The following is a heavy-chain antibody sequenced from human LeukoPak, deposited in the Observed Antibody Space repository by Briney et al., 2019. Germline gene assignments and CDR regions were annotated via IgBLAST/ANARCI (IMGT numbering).Heavy chain of an antibody. J-gene: IGHJ6*03. CDR1: GFSFSSYA. CDR3: AKRPSLLWFGSYMDV. D-gene: IGHD3-10*01. Sequence: GGSLRLSCAASGFSFSSYAMNWVRRAPGKGLEWVSSISRSSNYIYYADSVKGRFTISRDNAKNSLYLQMNSLRAEDTAVYYCAKRPSLLWFGSYMDVWGKGTTVTVSS. V-gene: IGHV3-21*04. CDR2: ISRSSNYI.